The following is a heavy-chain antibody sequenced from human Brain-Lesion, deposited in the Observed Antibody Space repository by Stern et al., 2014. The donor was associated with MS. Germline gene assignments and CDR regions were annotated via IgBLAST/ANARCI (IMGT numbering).Heavy chain of an antibody. CDR3: ARGERWFDS. CDR1: GFTFSNYW. CDR2: VNNDGRRT. Sequence: PGESGGGLVQPGGSLRLSCAASGFTFSNYWMHWVRPAPGQGLVWVSRVNNDGRRTSYADSVKGRFTMSRDNAKNTLYLQMNSLRVEDTAIYYCARGERWFDSWGQGTLVTVSS. D-gene: IGHD3-10*01. V-gene: IGHV3-74*02. J-gene: IGHJ5*01.